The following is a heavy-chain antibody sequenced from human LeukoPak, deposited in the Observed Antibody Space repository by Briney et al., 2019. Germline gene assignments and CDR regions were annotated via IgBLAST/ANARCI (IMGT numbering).Heavy chain of an antibody. CDR2: IGTAGDT. D-gene: IGHD2-21*01. Sequence: PGGSLRLSCAACGFTFSSYDMHWVRQATGKGLEWVSAIGTAGDTYYPDSVKGRFTISRDNSKNTVYLQMNILRPEDTAVYYCAILRDWANDAFDIWGQGTKVIVSS. CDR1: GFTFSSYD. V-gene: IGHV3-13*01. J-gene: IGHJ3*02. CDR3: AILRDWANDAFDI.